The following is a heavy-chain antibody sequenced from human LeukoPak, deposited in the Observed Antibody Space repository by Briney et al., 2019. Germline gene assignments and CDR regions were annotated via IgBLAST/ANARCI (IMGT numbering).Heavy chain of an antibody. CDR2: INHSGST. D-gene: IGHD3-3*02. V-gene: IGHV4-34*01. CDR3: ARGSHFWSGYRTYYFDY. Sequence: SETLSLTCAVYGGSFSGYYWSWIRQPPGKGLEWIGEINHSGSTNYNPSPKSRVTISVDTSKNQFSLKLSSVTAADTAVYYCARGSHFWSGYRTYYFDYWGQGTLVTVSS. CDR1: GGSFSGYY. J-gene: IGHJ4*02.